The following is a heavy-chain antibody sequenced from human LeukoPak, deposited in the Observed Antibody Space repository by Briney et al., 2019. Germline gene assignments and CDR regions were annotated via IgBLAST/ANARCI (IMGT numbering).Heavy chain of an antibody. CDR2: ISSSSSYT. D-gene: IGHD5-18*01. J-gene: IGHJ4*02. CDR3: ARVLRGYSYENY. V-gene: IGHV3-11*05. Sequence: GGSLRLSCAASGXTFSDYYVSWIRQAPGKGLEWVSYISSSSSYTNYADSVKGRFTISRDNAKNSLYLQMNSLRAEDTAVYYCARVLRGYSYENYWGQGTLVTVSS. CDR1: GXTFSDYY.